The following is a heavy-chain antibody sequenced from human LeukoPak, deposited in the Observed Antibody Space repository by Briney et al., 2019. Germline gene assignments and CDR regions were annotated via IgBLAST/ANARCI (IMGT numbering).Heavy chain of an antibody. CDR1: GYTFTSYY. V-gene: IGHV1-46*01. Sequence: ASVKVSCKASGYTFTSYYMHWVRQAPGQGLEWMGIINPSGGSTSYAQKFQGRVTMTRDMSTSTVYMELSSLRSEDTAVYYCAREPLGYCGGGFCYKDDYYYYMDVWGRGTTVTVSS. J-gene: IGHJ6*03. D-gene: IGHD2-15*01. CDR3: AREPLGYCGGGFCYKDDYYYYMDV. CDR2: INPSGGST.